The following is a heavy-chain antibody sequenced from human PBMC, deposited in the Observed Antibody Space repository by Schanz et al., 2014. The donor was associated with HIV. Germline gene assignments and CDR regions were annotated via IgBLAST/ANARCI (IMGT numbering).Heavy chain of an antibody. D-gene: IGHD2-15*01. CDR3: ARGRSGYCSGGSCPYGRYYFDY. CDR1: GYTFTGYY. V-gene: IGHV1-2*02. J-gene: IGHJ4*02. Sequence: QVQLVQSGAEVKKPGASVKVSCKASGYTFTGYYMHWVRQAPGQGLEWMGWINPSSGGTNYAQKFQGRVTRTRDTSISTAYMELSRLRSDDTAVYYCARGRSGYCSGGSCPYGRYYFDYWGQGTLVTVSS. CDR2: INPSSGGT.